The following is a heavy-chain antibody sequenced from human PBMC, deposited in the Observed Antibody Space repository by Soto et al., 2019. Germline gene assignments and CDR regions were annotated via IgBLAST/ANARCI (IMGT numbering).Heavy chain of an antibody. CDR3: ARTLGRAAADFDY. CDR2: INHSGST. J-gene: IGHJ4*02. D-gene: IGHD6-13*01. Sequence: PSETLSLTCAVYGGSFSGYYWSWIRQPPGKGLEWIGEINHSGSTNYNPSLKSRVTISVDTSKNQFSLKLSSVTAADTAVYYCARTLGRAAADFDYWGQGTLVTVSS. V-gene: IGHV4-34*01. CDR1: GGSFSGYY.